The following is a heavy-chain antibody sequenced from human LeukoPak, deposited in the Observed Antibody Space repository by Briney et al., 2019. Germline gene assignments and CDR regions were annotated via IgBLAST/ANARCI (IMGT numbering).Heavy chain of an antibody. Sequence: GGSLRLSCAASGFSFSTYWMGWVRQAPGKGLEWVANIKEDGSAKYYVDSLKGRFTISRDNAKNSLYLQMNTLRAEDTAVYYCARVLSWGWFDPWGQGTLVTVSA. V-gene: IGHV3-7*05. J-gene: IGHJ5*02. CDR3: ARVLSWGWFDP. CDR2: IKEDGSAK. D-gene: IGHD1-26*01. CDR1: GFSFSTYW.